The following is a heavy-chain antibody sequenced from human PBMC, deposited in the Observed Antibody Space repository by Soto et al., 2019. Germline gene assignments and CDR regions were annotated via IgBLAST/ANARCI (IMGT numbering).Heavy chain of an antibody. CDR2: IYYSGST. V-gene: IGHV4-39*01. D-gene: IGHD1-7*01. CDR1: GGSISSSSYY. CDR3: ARHEGHGLELRFDRVAFDY. Sequence: QLQLQESGPGLVKPSETLSLTCTVSGGSISSSSYYWGWIRQPPGKGLEWIGSIYYSGSTYYNPSLKSRVTISVDTSKNQFSLKLSSVTAADTAVYYCARHEGHGLELRFDRVAFDYWGQGTLVTVSS. J-gene: IGHJ4*02.